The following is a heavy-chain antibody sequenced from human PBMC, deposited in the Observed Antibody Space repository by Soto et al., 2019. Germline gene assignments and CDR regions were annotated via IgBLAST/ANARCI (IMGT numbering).Heavy chain of an antibody. D-gene: IGHD2-15*01. Sequence: PSETLSLTCTVSGGSISSYYWSWIRQPPGKGLEWIGYIYYSGSTNYNPSLKSRVTISVDTSKNQFSLKLSSVTAADTAVYYCGRRSVYPGPYSSDYCGPAPLVTVSS. CDR2: IYYSGST. V-gene: IGHV4-59*01. CDR1: GGSISSYY. CDR3: GRRSVYPGPYSSDY. J-gene: IGHJ4*02.